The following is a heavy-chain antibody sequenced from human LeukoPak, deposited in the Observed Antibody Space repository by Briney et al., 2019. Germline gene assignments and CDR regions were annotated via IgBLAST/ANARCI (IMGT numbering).Heavy chain of an antibody. V-gene: IGHV3-48*03. J-gene: IGHJ6*03. CDR3: ARERLIGDYYYYMDV. Sequence: GGSLRLSCAASGFTFSSYEMNWVRQAPGKGLEWVSYISSSGSTIYYADSVKGRFTISRDNSKNSLYLQMNSLRAEDTAVYYCARERLIGDYYYYMDVGGKGTTVTVSS. CDR1: GFTFSSYE. D-gene: IGHD2-21*01. CDR2: ISSSGSTI.